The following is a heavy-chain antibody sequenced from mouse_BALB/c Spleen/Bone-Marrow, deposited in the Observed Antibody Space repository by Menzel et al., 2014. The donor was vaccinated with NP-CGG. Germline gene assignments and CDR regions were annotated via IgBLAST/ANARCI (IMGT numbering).Heavy chain of an antibody. CDR3: ARRANTVVATDY. CDR2: INPSNGRT. J-gene: IGHJ2*01. Sequence: QVQLQQSGAELVKPWASVKLSCKASGYTFTSYWMHWVKQRPGQGLEWIGEINPSNGRTNYNEKFKSKATLTVDKSSSTAYMQLSSLTSEDSAVYYCARRANTVVATDYWGKGTNLTVSS. D-gene: IGHD1-1*01. CDR1: GYTFTSYW. V-gene: IGHV1S81*02.